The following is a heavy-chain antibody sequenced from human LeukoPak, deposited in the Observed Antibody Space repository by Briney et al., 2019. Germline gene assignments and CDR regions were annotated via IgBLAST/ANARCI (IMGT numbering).Heavy chain of an antibody. D-gene: IGHD2-21*01. J-gene: IGHJ4*02. V-gene: IGHV4-39*07. CDR2: IYYSGST. Sequence: KSSETLSLTCTVSGGSISSSSYYWGWIRQPPGKGLEWIGSIYYSGSTNYNPSLKSRVTISVDTSKNQFSLKLSSVTAADTAVYYCAALIPGRRIRVDYWGQGTLVTVSS. CDR3: AALIPGRRIRVDY. CDR1: GGSISSSSYY.